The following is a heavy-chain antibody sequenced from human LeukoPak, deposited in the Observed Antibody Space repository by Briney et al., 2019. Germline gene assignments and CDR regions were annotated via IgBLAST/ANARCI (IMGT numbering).Heavy chain of an antibody. V-gene: IGHV4-39*07. Sequence: PSETLSLTCTVSGGSISSYYWGWIRQPPGKGLEWIGSIYYSGSTYYNPSLKSRVTISVDTSKNQFSLKLSSVTAADTAVYYCAKNHGSGWYPGNDAFDIWGQGTMVTVSS. J-gene: IGHJ3*02. CDR3: AKNHGSGWYPGNDAFDI. CDR2: IYYSGST. CDR1: GGSISSYY. D-gene: IGHD6-19*01.